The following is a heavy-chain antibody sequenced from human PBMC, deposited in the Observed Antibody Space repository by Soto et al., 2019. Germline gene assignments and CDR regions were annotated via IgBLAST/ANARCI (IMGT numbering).Heavy chain of an antibody. D-gene: IGHD3-10*01. J-gene: IGHJ4*02. Sequence: EVQLLESGGGLVQPGGSLRLSCAASGFTFSSYAMSWVRQAPGKGLEWVSAISGSGGSTYYADSVKGRFTISRDNSKNTLYRQMNSLRAEDTAVYCCARASGSFGEFDYWGQGTLVTVSS. V-gene: IGHV3-23*01. CDR2: ISGSGGST. CDR1: GFTFSSYA. CDR3: ARASGSFGEFDY.